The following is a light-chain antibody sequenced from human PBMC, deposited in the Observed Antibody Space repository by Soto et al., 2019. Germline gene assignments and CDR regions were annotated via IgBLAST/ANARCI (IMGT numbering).Light chain of an antibody. Sequence: QSALTQPRSVSGSPGQSVTISCTGTSSDVGGYNYVSWYQQHPGKDPKLMIYDVSKRPSGVPDRFSGSEAGITASLTISGLQAEYEAGYYCCSYAGSYTLVFGGGTQLTVL. CDR2: DVS. V-gene: IGLV2-11*01. CDR1: SSDVGGYNY. CDR3: CSYAGSYTLV. J-gene: IGLJ2*01.